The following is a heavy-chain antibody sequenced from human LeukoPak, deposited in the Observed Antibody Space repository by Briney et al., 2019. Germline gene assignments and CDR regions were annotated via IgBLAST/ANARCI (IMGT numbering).Heavy chain of an antibody. CDR1: GFTFSSYV. V-gene: IGHV3-23*01. J-gene: IGHJ4*02. D-gene: IGHD2-2*01. CDR2: VSTSGGST. Sequence: GGSLRLSCAASGFTFSSYVMSWVRQAPGKGLEWVSAVSTSGGSTYYADSVKGRFTISRESSKNTLYLQMNSLRAEDTAVYYCARGGWYQLPWGQGTLVTISS. CDR3: ARGGWYQLP.